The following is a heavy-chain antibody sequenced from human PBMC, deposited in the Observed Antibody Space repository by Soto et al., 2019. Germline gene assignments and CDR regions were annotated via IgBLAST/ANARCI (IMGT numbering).Heavy chain of an antibody. V-gene: IGHV3-23*01. CDR1: GFTFSSYA. J-gene: IGHJ3*02. CDR3: AKDHTVVIRDAFDI. D-gene: IGHD3-22*01. CDR2: ISDSGIGT. Sequence: EVQILESGGGLVQPGGSLRLSCAASGFTFSSYAMYWVRQAPGKGLAWVSGISDSGIGTYYADSVKGRFTISRDNSKNTVYLQMKSLRAEDTAVYYCAKDHTVVIRDAFDIWGQGTMVNVSS.